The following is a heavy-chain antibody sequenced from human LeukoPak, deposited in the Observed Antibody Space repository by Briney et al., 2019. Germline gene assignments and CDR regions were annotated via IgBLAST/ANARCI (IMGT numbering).Heavy chain of an antibody. CDR2: IKTSDNYI. J-gene: IGHJ5*02. V-gene: IGHV3-21*01. Sequence: PGGSLRLSCAASGFTFSDYTLNWVRQAPGKGLEWVSSIKTSDNYIFYADSVAGRFTVSTDDAQSSLYLQMNSLRAEDTAIYYCARADCSGSTCYLRHSWFDPWGQGTLVTVSS. D-gene: IGHD2-2*01. CDR1: GFTFSDYT. CDR3: ARADCSGSTCYLRHSWFDP.